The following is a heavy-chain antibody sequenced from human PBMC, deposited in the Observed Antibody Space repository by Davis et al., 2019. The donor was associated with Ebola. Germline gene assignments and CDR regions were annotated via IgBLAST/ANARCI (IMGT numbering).Heavy chain of an antibody. CDR1: GPTLTSYG. Sequence: GRSLRPSSLPFGPTLTSYGMHWVRQAPGKGLAWVAVIWYDGSKKYYGDSVKGRFTISRDDSESTVYLQMNSLRVADTAVYYCAKRFLNYFHHGMDVWGQGTTVTVS. CDR2: IWYDGSKK. D-gene: IGHD3-3*01. CDR3: AKRFLNYFHHGMDV. J-gene: IGHJ6*02. V-gene: IGHV3-33*06.